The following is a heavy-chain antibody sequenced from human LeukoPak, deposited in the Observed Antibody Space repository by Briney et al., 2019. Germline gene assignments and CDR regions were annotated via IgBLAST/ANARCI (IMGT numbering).Heavy chain of an antibody. V-gene: IGHV4-34*01. D-gene: IGHD4-17*01. CDR1: GGAFSGYY. CDR3: ATWGSTLGDYVGSYFDY. CDR2: INHSGGT. J-gene: IGHJ4*02. Sequence: PSESLSLTCALYGGAFSGYYCSCIRGPPGKGVESSGEINHSGGTNYNPSLKSRVTTSVDTSKNQFSLKLSSVTAADTAVYYCATWGSTLGDYVGSYFDYWGQGTLVTVSS.